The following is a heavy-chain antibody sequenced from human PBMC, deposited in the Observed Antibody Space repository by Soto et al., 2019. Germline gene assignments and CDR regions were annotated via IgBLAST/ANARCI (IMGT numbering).Heavy chain of an antibody. Sequence: QVQLVESGGGVVQPGRSLRLSCAASGFTFSSYGMHWVSQDPGKGLEWVAVISYDGSNKYYADSVKGRFTISRDNSKNTLYLQMNSLRAEDTAVYYCAKGAEEWLLLTWGQGTLVTVSS. J-gene: IGHJ5*02. D-gene: IGHD3-22*01. CDR1: GFTFSSYG. CDR2: ISYDGSNK. V-gene: IGHV3-30*18. CDR3: AKGAEEWLLLT.